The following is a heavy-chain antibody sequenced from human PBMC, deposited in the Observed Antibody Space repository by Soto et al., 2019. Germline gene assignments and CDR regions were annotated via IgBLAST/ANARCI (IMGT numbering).Heavy chain of an antibody. CDR2: ISAYNGDT. CDR3: ASVCISYYDDSGLIWCY. D-gene: IGHD3-22*01. J-gene: IGHJ4*02. CDR1: GYTFRSYG. V-gene: IGHV1-18*04. Sequence: ASVKVSCKASGYTFRSYGISWERQAPGQGLEWVGWISAYNGDTHYAPKFQDRITLTTETSTDTAYMELRSLRLDDTAAYHCASVCISYYDDSGLIWCYWGQGSLIAVSS.